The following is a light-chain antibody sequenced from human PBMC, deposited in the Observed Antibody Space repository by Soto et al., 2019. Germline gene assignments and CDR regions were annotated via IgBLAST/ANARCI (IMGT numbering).Light chain of an antibody. J-gene: IGKJ1*01. CDR2: AVS. CDR3: QQYNKWPLT. CDR1: QSVSSN. Sequence: EIMMTQSPGTLSASRGERATLSCRASQSVSSNLAWYQQKPGQAPRLLIYAVSTRATGIPARFSGSGSGTEFTLTISSLQSEDFAVYYCQQYNKWPLTFGQGTKVDIK. V-gene: IGKV3-15*01.